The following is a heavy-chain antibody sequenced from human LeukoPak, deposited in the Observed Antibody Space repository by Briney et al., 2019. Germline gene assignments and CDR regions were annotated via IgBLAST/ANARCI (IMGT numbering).Heavy chain of an antibody. J-gene: IGHJ5*02. CDR3: ATSDSTTGHWFDP. CDR2: ITPTTGGA. Sequence: GXGLDWXGIITPTTGGANYAQKFQGRVAMTRDTSTSTVYMELSSLTSGDTAVYYCATSDSTTGHWFDPWGQGTRVSVSS. D-gene: IGHD2-21*01. V-gene: IGHV1-46*01.